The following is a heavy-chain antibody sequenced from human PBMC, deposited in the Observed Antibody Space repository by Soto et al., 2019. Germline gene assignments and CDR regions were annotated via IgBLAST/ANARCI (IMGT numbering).Heavy chain of an antibody. Sequence: ASVKVSCKSSGFTFTSYAIHWLRQAPGQRPQWMGWINGGSGNTKYSQDFQGRVTFTRDAFATTAYLELSSLRSEDTAVYYCARVPPWGNSAGDYYIQHYDSWGQGTPVTVSS. V-gene: IGHV1-3*01. CDR1: GFTFTSYA. CDR2: INGGSGNT. J-gene: IGHJ4*02. D-gene: IGHD3-10*01. CDR3: ARVPPWGNSAGDYYIQHYDS.